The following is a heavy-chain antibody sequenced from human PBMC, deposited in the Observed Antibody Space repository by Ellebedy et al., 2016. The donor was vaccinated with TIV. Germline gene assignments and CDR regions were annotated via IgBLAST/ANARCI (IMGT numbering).Heavy chain of an antibody. CDR1: GGSFSGHS. D-gene: IGHD1-20*01. V-gene: IGHV4-34*01. CDR3: ARGNFQDVDLDHWYFDL. CDR2: INHRGST. Sequence: SQTLSLTCAFYGGSFSGHSWSWIRQPPGKGLEWIGEINHRGSTSYNRSLRSRVTISIDTSKYQFSLRLSAVTAADTAVYYCARGNFQDVDLDHWYFDLWGRGTLVTVSS. J-gene: IGHJ2*01.